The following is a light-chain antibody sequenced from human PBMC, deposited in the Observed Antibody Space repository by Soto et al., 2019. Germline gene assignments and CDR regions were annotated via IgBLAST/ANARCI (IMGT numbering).Light chain of an antibody. CDR3: QQYNSWPET. V-gene: IGKV3-15*01. J-gene: IGKJ1*01. CDR1: KSVGSS. Sequence: DIVMTQSPGTLSVSPGERATLFCRASKSVGSSLAWYQQKPGQIPRLFIYDASTRATVIPARFSGSGSGTEFTLTISSLQSEDFAVYYCQQYNSWPETFGQGTKVEIK. CDR2: DAS.